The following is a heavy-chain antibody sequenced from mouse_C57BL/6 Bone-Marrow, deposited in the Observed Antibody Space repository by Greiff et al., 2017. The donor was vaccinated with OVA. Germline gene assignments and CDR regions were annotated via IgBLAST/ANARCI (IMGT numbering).Heavy chain of an antibody. J-gene: IGHJ2*01. CDR3: ARGLAYFDY. Sequence: EVHLVESGGGLVQPGGSLKLSCAASGFTFSDYYMYWVRQTPEKRLEWVAYISNGGGSTYYPDTVKGRFTISRDNAKNTLYLQMSRLKSEDTAMYYCARGLAYFDYWGQGTTLTVAS. V-gene: IGHV5-12*01. D-gene: IGHD4-1*01. CDR2: ISNGGGST. CDR1: GFTFSDYY.